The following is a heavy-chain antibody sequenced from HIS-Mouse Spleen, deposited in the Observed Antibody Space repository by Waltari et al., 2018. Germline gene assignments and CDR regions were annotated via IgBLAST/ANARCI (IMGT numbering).Heavy chain of an antibody. D-gene: IGHD6-13*01. CDR1: GGSISRTSYY. V-gene: IGHV4-39*07. Sequence: QLPLQESGPGLVKPSETLSLTCTVSGGSISRTSYYLGRIRQPPGKGLEWIGSIYYGGGTYYNPSLKSRVTISVDTSKNQFSLKLSSVTAADTAVYYCAREIPYSSSWYDWYFDLWGRGTLVTVSS. CDR3: AREIPYSSSWYDWYFDL. J-gene: IGHJ2*01. CDR2: IYYGGGT.